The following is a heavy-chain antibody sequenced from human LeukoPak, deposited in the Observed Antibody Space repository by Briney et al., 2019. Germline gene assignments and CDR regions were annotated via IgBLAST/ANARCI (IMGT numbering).Heavy chain of an antibody. V-gene: IGHV3-23*01. CDR1: GFTFSKYA. CDR2: ISGSGDST. CDR3: AKGQGLPYCYYYGMDV. J-gene: IGHJ6*02. Sequence: PGGSLRLSCAASGFTFSKYAMSWVRQAPGKGLEWVSAISGSGDSTYYADSVKGRFTISRDNSKNTLYLQMDSLRAEDTAVYYCAKGQGLPYCYYYGMDVWGQGTTVTVSS.